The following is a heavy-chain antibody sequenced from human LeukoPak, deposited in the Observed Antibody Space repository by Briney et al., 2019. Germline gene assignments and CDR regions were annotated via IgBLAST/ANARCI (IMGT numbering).Heavy chain of an antibody. V-gene: IGHV1-2*06. Sequence: ASVKVSFKASGYTFSVYHMHWVRQAPGQGLESMGRINPNSGDTNYAQKFQGRVTMTRDTSISTAYMELSRLRSDDTAVYYCARDYCSSTSCLFDYWGQGTLVTVSS. CDR3: ARDYCSSTSCLFDY. CDR2: INPNSGDT. CDR1: GYTFSVYH. J-gene: IGHJ4*02. D-gene: IGHD2-2*01.